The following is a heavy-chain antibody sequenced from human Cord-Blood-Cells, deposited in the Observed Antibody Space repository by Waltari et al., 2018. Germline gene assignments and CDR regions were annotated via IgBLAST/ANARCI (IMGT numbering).Heavy chain of an antibody. CDR3: ARGYYYDSSGYWPAIPYDY. V-gene: IGHV4-38-2*01. CDR1: GYSISSGYY. D-gene: IGHD3-22*01. CDR2: IYHSGST. J-gene: IGHJ4*02. Sequence: QVQLQESGPGLVKPSETLSLTCAVSGYSISSGYYWGWIRQPPGKGLEWIGSIYHSGSTYVYPSLKSRVTISVDTSKNQFSLKLSSVTAADTAVYYCARGYYYDSSGYWPAIPYDYWGQGTLVTVSS.